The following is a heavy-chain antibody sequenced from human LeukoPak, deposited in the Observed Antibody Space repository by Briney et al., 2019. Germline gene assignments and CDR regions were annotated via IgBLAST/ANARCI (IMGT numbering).Heavy chain of an antibody. D-gene: IGHD1-26*01. CDR1: GGSISSYY. V-gene: IGHV4-4*09. Sequence: PSETLSLTSTVSGGSISSYYWSWIRQPPGKGLEWIGYIYTSGSTNYNPSLKSRVTISVDTSKNQFSLKLSSVTAADTAVYYCARHSYSGSYYGSWDYWGQGTLVTVSS. CDR3: ARHSYSGSYYGSWDY. J-gene: IGHJ4*02. CDR2: IYTSGST.